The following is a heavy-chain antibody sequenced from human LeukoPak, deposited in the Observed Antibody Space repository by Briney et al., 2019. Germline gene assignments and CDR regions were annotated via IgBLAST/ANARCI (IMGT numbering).Heavy chain of an antibody. CDR2: IYYSGST. J-gene: IGHJ4*02. Sequence: SETLSLTCTVSGGSISSSSYYWGWIRQPPGKGLEWIGSIYYSGSTYYNPSLKSRVTISVDTSKNQFSLKLSSVTAADTAVYYCARLGDGSGSYYTSDYWGQGTLVTVSS. CDR3: ARLGDGSGSYYTSDY. V-gene: IGHV4-39*01. CDR1: GGSISSSSYY. D-gene: IGHD3-10*01.